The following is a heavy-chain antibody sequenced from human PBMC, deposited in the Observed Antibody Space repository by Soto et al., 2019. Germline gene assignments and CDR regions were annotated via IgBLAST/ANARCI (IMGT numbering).Heavy chain of an antibody. CDR3: SHGYYQYFES. CDR1: GVPFTTVW. V-gene: IGHV3-15*07. CDR2: IKSKTDGGTS. Sequence: GGSLRISCAVSGVPFTTVWVNWVRPAPGKGPEWVARIKSKTDGGTSDYAAPVKGRFTISRDDSENTLYLQMNSLKTEDTAVYYCSHGYYQYFESWGQGTLVTVSS. J-gene: IGHJ4*02. D-gene: IGHD5-18*01.